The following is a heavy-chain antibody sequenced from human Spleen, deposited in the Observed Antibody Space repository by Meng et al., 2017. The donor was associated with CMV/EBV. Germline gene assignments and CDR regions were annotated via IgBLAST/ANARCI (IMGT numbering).Heavy chain of an antibody. V-gene: IGHV1-2*02. CDR2: INPNSGGT. CDR3: ARIIMNFGSGSYGDWFDP. D-gene: IGHD3-10*01. J-gene: IGHJ5*02. Sequence: TFTGYDMHWVRQAPGQGLEWMGWINPNSGGTNYAQKFQGRVTMTRDTSISTVYMELSRLRSDDTAVYYCARIIMNFGSGSYGDWFDPWGQGTLVTVSS. CDR1: TFTGYD.